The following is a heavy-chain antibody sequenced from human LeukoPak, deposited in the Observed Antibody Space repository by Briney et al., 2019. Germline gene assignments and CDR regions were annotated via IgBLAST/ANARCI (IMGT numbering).Heavy chain of an antibody. Sequence: GGSLRLSCAASEFTVSSNYMSWVRQAPGKGLEWVSVIYSGGSTYYADSVKGRFTISRDNSKNSLYLQMNSLRAEDTVVYYCARDLAATGTVIDYWGQGILVTVSS. D-gene: IGHD6-13*01. CDR1: EFTVSSNY. J-gene: IGHJ4*02. CDR3: ARDLAATGTVIDY. CDR2: IYSGGST. V-gene: IGHV3-53*05.